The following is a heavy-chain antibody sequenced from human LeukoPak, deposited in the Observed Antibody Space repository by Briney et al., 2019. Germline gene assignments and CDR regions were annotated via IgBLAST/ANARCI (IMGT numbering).Heavy chain of an antibody. CDR2: INHSGST. V-gene: IGHV4-34*01. D-gene: IGHD3-22*01. CDR1: GGSFSGYY. Sequence: PSETLSLTCAVYGGSFSGYYWSWIRQPPGKGLEWIGEINHSGSTNYNPSLKSRVTISVDTSKNQFSLKLSSVTAADTAVYYCARGWLAVVSSFDYWGQGTLVTVSS. J-gene: IGHJ4*02. CDR3: ARGWLAVVSSFDY.